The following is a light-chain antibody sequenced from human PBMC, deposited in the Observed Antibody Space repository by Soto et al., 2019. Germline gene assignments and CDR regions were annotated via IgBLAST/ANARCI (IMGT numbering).Light chain of an antibody. Sequence: DIQMTQSPSTLSASVGDRVTITCWASQSISSWLAWYQQKPGKAPKLLIYDASSLESGVPSRFSGSGSGTEFTLTISSLQPDDLATYYCQQYNSQYTFGQGTKLEIK. CDR1: QSISSW. CDR2: DAS. CDR3: QQYNSQYT. V-gene: IGKV1-5*01. J-gene: IGKJ2*01.